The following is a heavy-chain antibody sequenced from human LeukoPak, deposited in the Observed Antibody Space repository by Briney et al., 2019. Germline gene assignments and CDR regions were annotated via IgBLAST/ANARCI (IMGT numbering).Heavy chain of an antibody. Sequence: TGGSLRLSCAASGFTFSSYSMNWVRQAPGKGLEWVSYISSSSSSIYYADSVKGRFTISRDNAKNSLYLQMNSLRAEDTAVYYCGRDNLWHTVVVTPWYYYAMDVWGQGTTVTVSS. CDR1: GFTFSSYS. V-gene: IGHV3-48*04. CDR3: GRDNLWHTVVVTPWYYYAMDV. J-gene: IGHJ6*02. D-gene: IGHD2-21*02. CDR2: ISSSSSSI.